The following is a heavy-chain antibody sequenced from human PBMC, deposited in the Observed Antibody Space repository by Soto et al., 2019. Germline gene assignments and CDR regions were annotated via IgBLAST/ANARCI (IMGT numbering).Heavy chain of an antibody. Sequence: GGSLRLSCAASGFTVSSNYMSWVRQAPGKGLEWVSVIYSGGSTYYADSVKGRFTISRDNSKNTLYLQMNSLRAEDTAVYYCARRPYCGGDCYRPYYFDYWGQGTLVTVSS. V-gene: IGHV3-66*04. CDR1: GFTVSSNY. D-gene: IGHD2-21*01. CDR3: ARRPYCGGDCYRPYYFDY. J-gene: IGHJ4*02. CDR2: IYSGGST.